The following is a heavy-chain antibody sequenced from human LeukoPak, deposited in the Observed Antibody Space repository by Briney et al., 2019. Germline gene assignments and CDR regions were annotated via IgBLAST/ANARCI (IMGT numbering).Heavy chain of an antibody. CDR2: ISGSGGST. J-gene: IGHJ4*02. Sequence: SGGSLRLSCAASGFTFSSYAMSWVRQAPGKGLEWVSAISGSGGSTYYADSVKGRFTISRDNSKNTLYLQMNSLRAEDTALYYCARGKYCSGGSCYSDFDYWGQGTLVTVSS. D-gene: IGHD2-15*01. V-gene: IGHV3-23*01. CDR3: ARGKYCSGGSCYSDFDY. CDR1: GFTFSSYA.